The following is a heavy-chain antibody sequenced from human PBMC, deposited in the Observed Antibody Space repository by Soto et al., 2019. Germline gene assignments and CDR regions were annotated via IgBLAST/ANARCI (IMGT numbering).Heavy chain of an antibody. Sequence: SENLSLTCTVSGGSLSGYYWSWILQPPGKGLEWIGYMYNTGSTVYNPSFKSRVTISVDTSKNQFSLKLNSVTAADTAVYYCARDLWGYCGTDCYPLDVWGQGTTVT. CDR1: GGSLSGYY. CDR3: ARDLWGYCGTDCYPLDV. V-gene: IGHV4-59*01. J-gene: IGHJ6*02. CDR2: MYNTGST. D-gene: IGHD2-21*02.